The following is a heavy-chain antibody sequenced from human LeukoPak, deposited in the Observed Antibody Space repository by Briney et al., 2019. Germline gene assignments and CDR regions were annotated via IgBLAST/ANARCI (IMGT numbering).Heavy chain of an antibody. CDR2: IIPIFGTA. D-gene: IGHD4-11*01. Sequence: VASVKVSCKASGGTFSSYAISWVRQAPGQGLEWMGGIIPIFGTANYAQKFQGRVTITADESTSTAYMELSSLRSEDMAVYYCARDLIGYSPDGNWGQGTLVTVSS. V-gene: IGHV1-69*01. J-gene: IGHJ4*02. CDR1: GGTFSSYA. CDR3: ARDLIGYSPDGN.